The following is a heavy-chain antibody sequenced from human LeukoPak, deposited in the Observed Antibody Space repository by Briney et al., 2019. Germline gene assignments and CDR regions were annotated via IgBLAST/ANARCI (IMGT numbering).Heavy chain of an antibody. CDR1: GFSLSTSGVG. D-gene: IGHD3-22*01. V-gene: IGHV2-5*01. Sequence: SGPTLVNPTQTLTLTCTFSGFSLSTSGVGVGWIRQPPGKALEWLALIYWNDDKRYSPSLKSRLTITKDTSKDQVVLTMTNMDPVDTATYYCAHSSGYYATDAFDIWGQGTMVTVSS. CDR3: AHSSGYYATDAFDI. CDR2: IYWNDDK. J-gene: IGHJ3*02.